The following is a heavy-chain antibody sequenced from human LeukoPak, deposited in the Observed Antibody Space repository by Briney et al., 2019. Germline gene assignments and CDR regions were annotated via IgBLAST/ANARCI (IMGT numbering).Heavy chain of an antibody. D-gene: IGHD3-10*01. CDR3: ARVTMVRGPYPGD. CDR2: IYYSGST. CDR1: GGSISSSSYY. Sequence: SETLSLTCTVSGGSISSSSYYWGWIRQPPGKGLEWIGSIYYSGSTYYNPSLKSRVTISVDTSKNQFSLKLSSVTAADTAVYYCARVTMVRGPYPGDWGQGTLVTVSS. V-gene: IGHV4-39*07. J-gene: IGHJ4*02.